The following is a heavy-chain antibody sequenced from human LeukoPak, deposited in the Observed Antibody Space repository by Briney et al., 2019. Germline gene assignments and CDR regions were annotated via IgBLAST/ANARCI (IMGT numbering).Heavy chain of an antibody. CDR3: ARGGAVY. CDR2: ISPSGGST. J-gene: IGHJ4*02. Sequence: ASVKVSCKASGYTFNRFGINWVRQAPGQGLEWMGWISPSGGSTSYAQKFQGRVTMTRDTSTSTVYMELSSLRSEDTAVYYCARGGAVYWGQGTLVTVSS. CDR1: GYTFNRFG. V-gene: IGHV1-46*02.